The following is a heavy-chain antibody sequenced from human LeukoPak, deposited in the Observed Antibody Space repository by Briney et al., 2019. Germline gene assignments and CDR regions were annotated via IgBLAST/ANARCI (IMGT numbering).Heavy chain of an antibody. CDR3: ARDSPPWIAVAGIEHDAFDI. CDR1: GYTFTGYY. D-gene: IGHD6-19*01. V-gene: IGHV1-2*02. CDR2: INPNSGGT. J-gene: IGHJ3*02. Sequence: GASVKVSCKASGYTFTGYYMHWVRQAPGQGLEWMGWINPNSGGTKYAQKFQGRVTMTRDTSISTAYMELSRLRSDDTAVYYCARDSPPWIAVAGIEHDAFDIWGQGTMVTVSS.